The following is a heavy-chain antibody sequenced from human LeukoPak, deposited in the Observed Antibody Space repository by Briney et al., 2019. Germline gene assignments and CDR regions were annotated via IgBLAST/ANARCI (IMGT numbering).Heavy chain of an antibody. CDR1: GFTVSSNY. J-gene: IGHJ5*02. CDR2: IYSGGST. V-gene: IGHV3-53*01. Sequence: PGGSLRLSCAASGFTVSSNYMSWVRQAPGKGLEWVSVIYSGGSTYYADSVKGRFTISRDNSKNTLYLQMNSLRAEDTAVYFCAGGIGYATSPADHLGQGTLVIVSS. D-gene: IGHD6-13*01. CDR3: AGGIGYATSPADH.